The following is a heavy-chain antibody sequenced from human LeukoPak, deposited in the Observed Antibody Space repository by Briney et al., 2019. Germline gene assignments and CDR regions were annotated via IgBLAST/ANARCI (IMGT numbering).Heavy chain of an antibody. CDR1: GFTFSSYS. Sequence: GGSLRLSCAASGFTFSSYSMNWVRQAPGKGLERVSYISSSSSNIYYADSVKGRFTISRDNAQNSLFLQMNSLRDEDTAVYYCVRLIRLSYWYFDLWGRGTLVTVSS. D-gene: IGHD4/OR15-4a*01. CDR2: ISSSSSNI. J-gene: IGHJ2*01. V-gene: IGHV3-48*02. CDR3: VRLIRLSYWYFDL.